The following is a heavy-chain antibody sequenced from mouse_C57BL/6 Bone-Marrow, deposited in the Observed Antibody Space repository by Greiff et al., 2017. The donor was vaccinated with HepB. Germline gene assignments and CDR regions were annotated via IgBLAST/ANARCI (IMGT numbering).Heavy chain of an antibody. CDR1: GYTFTDYE. J-gene: IGHJ2*01. CDR3: TRQLRLLNFDY. V-gene: IGHV1-15*01. Sequence: QVQLQQSGAELARPGASVKLSCKASGYTFTDYEMHWVKQTPVHGLEWIGAIDPETGGTAYNQKFKGKAILTADKSSSTAYMELRSLTSEDSAVYYCTRQLRLLNFDYWGQGTTLTVSS. CDR2: IDPETGGT. D-gene: IGHD3-2*02.